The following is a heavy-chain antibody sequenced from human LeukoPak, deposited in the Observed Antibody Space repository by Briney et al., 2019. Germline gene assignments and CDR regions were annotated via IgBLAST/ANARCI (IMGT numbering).Heavy chain of an antibody. D-gene: IGHD1-26*01. CDR2: IYYSGST. V-gene: IGHV4-59*01. CDR3: ARGDQGARYTNWFDP. J-gene: IGHJ5*02. CDR1: GGSISSYY. Sequence: PSETLSLTCTVSGGSISSYYWSWIRQPPGKGLEWIGYIYYSGSTNYNPSLKSRVTISVDTSKNQFSLKLSSVTAADTAVYYCARGDQGARYTNWFDPWGQGTLVTVSS.